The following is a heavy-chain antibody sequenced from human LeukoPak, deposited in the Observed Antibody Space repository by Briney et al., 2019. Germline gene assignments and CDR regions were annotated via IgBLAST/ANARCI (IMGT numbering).Heavy chain of an antibody. CDR2: IYHSGTT. J-gene: IGHJ4*02. CDR1: GYSISSGYY. V-gene: IGHV4-38-2*02. CDR3: ARIAAAGSADY. D-gene: IGHD6-13*01. Sequence: SETLSLTCTVSGYSISSGYYWGWIRQPPGKGLEWIGNIYHSGTTYYNPSLKSRVTISVDTSENQFSLKVTSVTAADTAEYYCARIAAAGSADYWGQGTLVTVSS.